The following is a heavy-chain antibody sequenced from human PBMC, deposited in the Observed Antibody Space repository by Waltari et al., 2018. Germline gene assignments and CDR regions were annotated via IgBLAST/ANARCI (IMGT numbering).Heavy chain of an antibody. CDR3: ARDNGLLLRGGDY. CDR2: INAGHGNT. J-gene: IGHJ4*02. D-gene: IGHD3-22*01. CDR1: GYTFTSYD. Sequence: QVQLVQSGAEVKKPGASVKVSCKASGYTFTSYDMHWVRQAPGQRLEWMGWINAGHGNTKDAQKFQCRVTITRDTSASTAYMELSSLRSEDTAVYYCARDNGLLLRGGDYWGQGTLVTVSS. V-gene: IGHV1-3*01.